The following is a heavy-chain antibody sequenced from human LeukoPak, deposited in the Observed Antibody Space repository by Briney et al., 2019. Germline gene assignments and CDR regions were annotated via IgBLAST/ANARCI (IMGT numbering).Heavy chain of an antibody. J-gene: IGHJ2*01. CDR2: IYYSGST. CDR1: GGSISSSNW. Sequence: PSGTLSLTCAVSGGSISSSNWWSWVRQPPGKGLEWIGYIYYSGSTTYNPSLRSRVTISVDTSKNQLSLKLSSVTAADTDVYYCARVFYYGSGTFDLWGRGTLVTVSS. CDR3: ARVFYYGSGTFDL. D-gene: IGHD3-10*01. V-gene: IGHV4-4*02.